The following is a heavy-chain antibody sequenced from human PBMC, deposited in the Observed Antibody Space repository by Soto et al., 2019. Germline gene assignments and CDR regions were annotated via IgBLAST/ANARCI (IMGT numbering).Heavy chain of an antibody. CDR1: GFSFSSYA. Sequence: GGSLRLSCAASGFSFSSYAMSWVRQAPGKGLEWVSAISGSGGSTYYADSVKGRFTISRDNSKNTLYLQMNSLRAEDTAVYYCAKAWNYYGSGSYYNIWGQGTLVTVSS. J-gene: IGHJ4*02. CDR3: AKAWNYYGSGSYYNI. CDR2: ISGSGGST. D-gene: IGHD3-10*01. V-gene: IGHV3-23*01.